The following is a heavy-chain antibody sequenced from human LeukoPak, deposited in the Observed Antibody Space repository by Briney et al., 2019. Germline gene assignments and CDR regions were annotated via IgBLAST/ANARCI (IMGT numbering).Heavy chain of an antibody. CDR1: GFTFSGSA. J-gene: IGHJ4*02. CDR2: IRSKANSYAT. CDR3: TSLFSGSYYEDY. D-gene: IGHD1-26*01. Sequence: GGSLRLSXAASGFTFSGSAMHWVRQASGKGLEWVGRIRSKANSYATAYAASVKGRFTISREDSKNTAYLQMNSLKTEDTAVYYCTSLFSGSYYEDYWGQGTLVTVSS. V-gene: IGHV3-73*01.